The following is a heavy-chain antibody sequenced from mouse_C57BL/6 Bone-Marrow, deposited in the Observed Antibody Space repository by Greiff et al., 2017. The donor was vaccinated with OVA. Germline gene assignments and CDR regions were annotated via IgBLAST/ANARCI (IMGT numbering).Heavy chain of an antibody. D-gene: IGHD4-1*01. Sequence: EVKLMESGGGLVQPKGSLKLSCAASGFSFNTYAMNWVRQAPGKGLEWVARIRSKSNNYATYYADSVKDRFTISRDDSESMLYLQMNNLKTEDTAMYYCVRELGRSGYFDYWGQGTTLTVSS. CDR2: IRSKSNNYAT. V-gene: IGHV10-1*01. J-gene: IGHJ2*01. CDR3: VRELGRSGYFDY. CDR1: GFSFNTYA.